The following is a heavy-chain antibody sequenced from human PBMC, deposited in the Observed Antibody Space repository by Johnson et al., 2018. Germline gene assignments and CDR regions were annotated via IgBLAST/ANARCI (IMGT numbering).Heavy chain of an antibody. J-gene: IGHJ3*02. CDR2: ISYDGSNT. CDR1: GFTFSSYG. CDR3: ARDWDYHDSSGFTFDI. Sequence: QVQLVQSGGGVVQPGRSLRLSCAASGFTFSSYGMHWVRQAPGKGLEWVAVISYDGSNTYYADSVKGRFTISRDNSKNTLYLQMNSLRVEDTAVYYCARDWDYHDSSGFTFDIWGQGTMVTVSS. V-gene: IGHV3-30*03. D-gene: IGHD3-22*01.